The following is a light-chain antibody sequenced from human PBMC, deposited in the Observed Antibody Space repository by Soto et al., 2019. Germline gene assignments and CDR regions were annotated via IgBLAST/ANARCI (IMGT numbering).Light chain of an antibody. CDR2: AAS. J-gene: IGKJ4*01. CDR1: QSISSY. CDR3: QQGYSAPLT. Sequence: DIPMTKSPSSLSASVGDRVTITCRASQSISSYFNWFQQKPGKSPKLLIYAASSLQSGVPSRFSGSGSGTEFTLTISSLQPEDFATYYCQQGYSAPLTFGGGTKVDIK. V-gene: IGKV1-39*01.